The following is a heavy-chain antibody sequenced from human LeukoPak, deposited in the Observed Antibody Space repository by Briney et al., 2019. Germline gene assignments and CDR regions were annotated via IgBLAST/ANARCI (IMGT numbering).Heavy chain of an antibody. CDR3: AIRYSGSYYVGVDY. CDR1: GGTFSSYA. V-gene: IGHV1-69*01. J-gene: IGHJ4*02. CDR2: IIPIFGTA. Sequence: EASVKVSCTASGGTFSSYAISWVRQAPGQGLEWMGGIIPIFGTANYAQKFQGRVTITADESTSTAYMELSSLRSEDTAVYYCAIRYSGSYYVGVDYWGQGTLVTVSS. D-gene: IGHD1-26*01.